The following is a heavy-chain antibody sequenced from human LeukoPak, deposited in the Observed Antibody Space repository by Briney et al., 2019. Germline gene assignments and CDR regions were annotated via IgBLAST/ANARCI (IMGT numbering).Heavy chain of an antibody. J-gene: IGHJ4*02. V-gene: IGHV3-9*01. Sequence: GRSLRLSCAASGFTFDDYAMHWVRQAPGKGLEWVSGISWNSGSIGYADSVKGRFTISRDNAKNSLYLQMNSLRAEDTALYYCAKDIGSSSWTGFDYWGQGTLVTVSS. CDR2: ISWNSGSI. CDR3: AKDIGSSSWTGFDY. CDR1: GFTFDDYA. D-gene: IGHD6-13*01.